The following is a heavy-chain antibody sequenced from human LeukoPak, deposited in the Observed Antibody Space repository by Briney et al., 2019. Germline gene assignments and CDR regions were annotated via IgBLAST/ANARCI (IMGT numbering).Heavy chain of an antibody. V-gene: IGHV3-48*04. CDR2: ISSSPTTI. D-gene: IGHD4-17*01. Sequence: PGGSLRLSCAASGFTFSAYKMNWVRQAPGKGLEWVSYISSSPTTIYYADSVKGRFTISRDNAKNTLYLQMNTLRAEDTAVYYCARGGYGAYMGWGQGNLVTVSS. CDR1: GFTFSAYK. J-gene: IGHJ4*02. CDR3: ARGGYGAYMG.